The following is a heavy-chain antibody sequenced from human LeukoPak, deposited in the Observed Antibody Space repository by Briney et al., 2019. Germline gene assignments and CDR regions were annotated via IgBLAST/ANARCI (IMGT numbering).Heavy chain of an antibody. D-gene: IGHD4/OR15-4a*01. CDR2: ISSSSSTI. J-gene: IGHJ6*03. CDR1: GFTFSSYS. CDR3: ARDAGALTYYYYYYMDV. V-gene: IGHV3-48*01. Sequence: GGSLRLSCAASGFTFSSYSMNWVRQAPGKGLEWVSYISSSSSTIYYADSVKGRFTISRDNAKNSLYLQMNSLRAEDTAVYYCARDAGALTYYYYYYMDVWGKGITVTVSS.